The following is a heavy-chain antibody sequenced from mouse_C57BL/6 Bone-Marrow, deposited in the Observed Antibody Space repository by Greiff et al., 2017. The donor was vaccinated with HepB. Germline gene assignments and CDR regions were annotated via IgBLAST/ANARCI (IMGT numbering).Heavy chain of an antibody. Sequence: VQLQQSGPELVKPGASVKISCKVSGYTFTDHTIHWMKQRPEQGLEWIGYIYPRDGSTKYNEKFKGKATLTADKSSSTAYMQLNSLTSEDSAVYFCARQIYYYGSSYWGYFDVWGTGTTVTVSS. J-gene: IGHJ1*03. CDR1: GYTFTDHT. D-gene: IGHD1-1*01. CDR2: IYPRDGST. CDR3: ARQIYYYGSSYWGYFDV. V-gene: IGHV1-78*01.